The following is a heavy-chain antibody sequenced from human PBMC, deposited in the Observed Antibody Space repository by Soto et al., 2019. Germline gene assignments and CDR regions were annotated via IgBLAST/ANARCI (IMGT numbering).Heavy chain of an antibody. J-gene: IGHJ4*02. Sequence: SETLALACAVYGGSFSGYYWSWNRQPPGKGLEWIVYIYYSGSTDYNPSLKSRVTISVETSKNQFSLKLSSVTAADTDVYYCDRAKSQVFDYWGQGTLVTVSS. CDR2: IYYSGST. V-gene: IGHV4-30-4*08. CDR3: DRAKSQVFDY. CDR1: GGSFSGYY.